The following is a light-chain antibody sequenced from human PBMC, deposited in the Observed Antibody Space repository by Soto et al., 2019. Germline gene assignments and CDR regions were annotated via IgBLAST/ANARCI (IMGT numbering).Light chain of an antibody. CDR2: QTS. Sequence: EIVLTQSPATLSSFPGDRVTLSCRASQYINTRLAWYQHRPGQAPRLLIYQTSIRAAGIPARFRASGTGTDFTLTTTDVQPEDFAVYYCHQRQSWPRTFGQGTKVDIK. V-gene: IGKV3-11*01. CDR3: HQRQSWPRT. J-gene: IGKJ1*01. CDR1: QYINTR.